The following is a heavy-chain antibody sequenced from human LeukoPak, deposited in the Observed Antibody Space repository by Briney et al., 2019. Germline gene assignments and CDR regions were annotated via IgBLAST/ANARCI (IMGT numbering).Heavy chain of an antibody. D-gene: IGHD6-19*01. CDR2: IYISGST. CDR3: ARTAQWLVLYFDY. V-gene: IGHV4-4*07. CDR1: GTSISSHY. Sequence: SETLSLTCTVSGTSISSHYWSWIRQPAGKGLEWIGRIYISGSTKYNPSLKSRVTMSVDTSKNQFFLKLNSVTAADTAVYYCARTAQWLVLYFDYWGQGTLVTVSS. J-gene: IGHJ4*02.